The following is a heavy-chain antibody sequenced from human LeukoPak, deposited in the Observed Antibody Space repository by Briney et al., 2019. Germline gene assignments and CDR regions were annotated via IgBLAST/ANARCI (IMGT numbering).Heavy chain of an antibody. V-gene: IGHV1-2*02. D-gene: IGHD3-10*01. J-gene: IGHJ5*02. CDR2: INPNSGGT. CDR3: ARDGPRDYYGSGSYFRFDH. CDR1: GYTFTCYY. Sequence: ASVKVSCKASGYTFTCYYMHWVRQAPGQGLEWMGWINPNSGGTNYAQKFQGRVTMTRDTSISTAYMELSRLRSDDTAVYYCARDGPRDYYGSGSYFRFDHWGQGTLVTVSS.